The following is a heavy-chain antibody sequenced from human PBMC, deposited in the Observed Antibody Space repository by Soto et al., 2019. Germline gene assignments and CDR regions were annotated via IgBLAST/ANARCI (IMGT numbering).Heavy chain of an antibody. Sequence: QVQLQESGPGLVKPSQTLSLTCTVSGGSISSGGYYWSWIRQHPGKGLEWIGYIYYSGSTYYNPSLKSRVNISVDTSKNQFSLKLSSVTAADTAVYYCASGGRPIWFGELVNFDYWGQGTLVTVSS. V-gene: IGHV4-31*03. J-gene: IGHJ4*02. CDR1: GGSISSGGYY. CDR3: ASGGRPIWFGELVNFDY. D-gene: IGHD3-10*01. CDR2: IYYSGST.